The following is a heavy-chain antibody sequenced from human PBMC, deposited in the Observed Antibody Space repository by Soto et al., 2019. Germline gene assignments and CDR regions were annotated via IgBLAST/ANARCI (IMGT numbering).Heavy chain of an antibody. CDR2: TYYRSRWYS. Sequence: SETLSLTCVGSVDTVSSNSVAWNCVRQSPSRGLEWLGRTYYRSRWYSDYAVSVRSRIDINADTSKNQVSLQPNSVTPEDTAVYYCARSEEDSDYYYYGMDVWGQGTTVTVSS. J-gene: IGHJ6*02. V-gene: IGHV6-1*01. CDR3: ARSEEDSDYYYYGMDV. D-gene: IGHD2-15*01. CDR1: VDTVSSNSVA.